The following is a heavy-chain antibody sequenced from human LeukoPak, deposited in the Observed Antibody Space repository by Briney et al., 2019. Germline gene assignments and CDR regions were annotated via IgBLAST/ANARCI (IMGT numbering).Heavy chain of an antibody. CDR2: IYHSGST. CDR1: GYSISSGYY. V-gene: IGHV4-38-2*02. Sequence: PSETLSLTCTVSGYSISSGYYWGWIRPPPGKGLEWIGSIYHSGSTYYNPSLKSRVTISVDTSKNQFSLKLSSVTAADTAVYYCARGPSVAGIGNYWGQGTLVTVSS. D-gene: IGHD6-19*01. CDR3: ARGPSVAGIGNY. J-gene: IGHJ4*02.